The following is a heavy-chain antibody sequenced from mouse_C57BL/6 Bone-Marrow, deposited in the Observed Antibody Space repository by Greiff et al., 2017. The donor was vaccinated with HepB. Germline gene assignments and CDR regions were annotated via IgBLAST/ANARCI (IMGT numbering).Heavy chain of an antibody. V-gene: IGHV7-3*01. CDR3: ARSPYGNYVTVGYFDV. CDR1: GFTFTDYY. CDR2: IRNKANGYTT. Sequence: EVKLVESGGGLVQPGGSLSLSCAASGFTFTDYYMSWVRQPPGKALEWLGFIRNKANGYTTEYSASVKGRFTISRDNSQSILYLQMNALRAEDSATYYCARSPYGNYVTVGYFDVWGTGTTVTVSS. J-gene: IGHJ1*03. D-gene: IGHD2-1*01.